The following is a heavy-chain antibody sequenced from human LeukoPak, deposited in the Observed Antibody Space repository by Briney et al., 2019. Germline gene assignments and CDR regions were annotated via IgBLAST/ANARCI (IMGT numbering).Heavy chain of an antibody. J-gene: IGHJ4*02. D-gene: IGHD3-10*01. V-gene: IGHV3-23*01. Sequence: GGSLRLSCAASGFTFSSYAMSWVRQAPGKGLEWVSAISGSGGSTYYADSVKGRFTISRDNSKNTLYLQMHSLRAEDTAVYYCAKDRASYGSGSYQPRGFDYWGQGTLVTVSS. CDR1: GFTFSSYA. CDR2: ISGSGGST. CDR3: AKDRASYGSGSYQPRGFDY.